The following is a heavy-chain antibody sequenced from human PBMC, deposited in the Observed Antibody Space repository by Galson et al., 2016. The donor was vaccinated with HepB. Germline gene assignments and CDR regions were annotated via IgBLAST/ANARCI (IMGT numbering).Heavy chain of an antibody. CDR1: GGSMSTSDYY. V-gene: IGHV4-39*01. Sequence: SETLSLTCTVSGGSMSTSDYYWGWVRQPPGKGLEWIGSIYFSEKTYYNPSLKGRVTISLDTSKKRFSLKLTSLTAADTAVYYCARQKTEIVIVPDGYFDYWGQGTQAIVSS. J-gene: IGHJ4*02. D-gene: IGHD2/OR15-2a*01. CDR2: IYFSEKT. CDR3: ARQKTEIVIVPDGYFDY.